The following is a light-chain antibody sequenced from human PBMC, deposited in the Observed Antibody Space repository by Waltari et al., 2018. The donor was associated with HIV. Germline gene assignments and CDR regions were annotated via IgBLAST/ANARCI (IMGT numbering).Light chain of an antibody. V-gene: IGLV1-40*01. CDR3: QSYDSSLSGWV. CDR1: SSNIGAGYD. CDR2: GNS. Sequence: QSVLTQPPSVSGAPGQRVTISCTGSSSNIGAGYDVHWYHQLPGQAPKLPIYGNSNRPSGVPDRFSGSKSGTSASLAITGLQAEDEADYYCQSYDSSLSGWVFGGGTKLTVL. J-gene: IGLJ3*02.